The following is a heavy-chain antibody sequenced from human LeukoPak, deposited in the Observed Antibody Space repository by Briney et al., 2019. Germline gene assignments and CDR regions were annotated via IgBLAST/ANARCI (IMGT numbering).Heavy chain of an antibody. Sequence: SDTLSLTCAVYGGSFSGYYWSWIRQPPGKGLEWIGEINHSGSTNYNPSLKSRVPISVDTSKNQFSLKLSSVTAADTAVYYCARTREKGGYYYHDAFDIWGQGTMVTVSS. CDR2: INHSGST. D-gene: IGHD3-22*01. J-gene: IGHJ3*02. V-gene: IGHV4-34*01. CDR3: ARTREKGGYYYHDAFDI. CDR1: GGSFSGYY.